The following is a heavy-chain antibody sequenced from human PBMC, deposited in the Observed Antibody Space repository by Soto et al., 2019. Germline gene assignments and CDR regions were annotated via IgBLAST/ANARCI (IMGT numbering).Heavy chain of an antibody. D-gene: IGHD2-2*01. J-gene: IGHJ6*02. V-gene: IGHV3-30-3*01. CDR2: ISYDGSNK. CDR1: GFTFSSYA. Sequence: GGSLRLSCAASGFTFSSYAMHWVRQAPGKGLEWVAVISYDGSNKYYADSVKGRFTISRATSKNTLYLQMNSLRAEDTAVYYCARDRLFREEIVVVPAAPSDYYYYGMDVGGQGTTVTVSS. CDR3: ARDRLFREEIVVVPAAPSDYYYYGMDV.